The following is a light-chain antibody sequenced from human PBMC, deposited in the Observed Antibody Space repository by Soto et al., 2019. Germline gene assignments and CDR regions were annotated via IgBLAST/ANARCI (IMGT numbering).Light chain of an antibody. CDR3: QQYLTYRG. Sequence: DIHLPHSPATLSASAGYRATITCRAIQTISTCLAWYQQKPGTAPKLLIYKESSFQSGVHSRFSGSGSGTDFTLTISSLQPDDFATYYCQQYLTYRGFGPVTKVEIK. V-gene: IGKV1-5*03. CDR1: QTISTC. J-gene: IGKJ1*01. CDR2: KES.